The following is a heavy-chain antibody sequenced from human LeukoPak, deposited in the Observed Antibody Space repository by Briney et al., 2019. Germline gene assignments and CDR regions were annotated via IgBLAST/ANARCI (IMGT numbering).Heavy chain of an antibody. D-gene: IGHD3-9*01. V-gene: IGHV4-61*02. Sequence: SQTLSLTCTVSGGSISSGGYYWSWIRQPAGKGLEWIGRIYTSGSTNYNPSLKSRVTMSVDTSKNQFSLKLSSVTAADTAVYYCARELPLRYFDWSLFDPWGQGTLVTVSS. J-gene: IGHJ5*02. CDR3: ARELPLRYFDWSLFDP. CDR2: IYTSGST. CDR1: GGSISSGGYY.